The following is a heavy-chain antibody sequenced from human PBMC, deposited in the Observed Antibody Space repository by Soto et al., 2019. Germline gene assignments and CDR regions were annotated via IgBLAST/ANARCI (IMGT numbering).Heavy chain of an antibody. CDR3: ARELGYCSSTSCYKGYYGMDV. D-gene: IGHD2-2*02. CDR2: IWYDGSNK. V-gene: IGHV3-33*01. Sequence: GGSLRLSCAASGFTFSSYGMHWVRQAPGKGLEWVAVIWYDGSNKYYADSVKGQFIISRDNSKNTLYLQMNSLRAEDTAVYYCARELGYCSSTSCYKGYYGMDVWGPGTTVTVSS. J-gene: IGHJ6*02. CDR1: GFTFSSYG.